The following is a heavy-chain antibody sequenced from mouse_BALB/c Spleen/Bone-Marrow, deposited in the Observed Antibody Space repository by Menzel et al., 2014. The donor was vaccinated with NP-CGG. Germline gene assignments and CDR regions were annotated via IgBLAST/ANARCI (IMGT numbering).Heavy chain of an antibody. CDR2: ISYDGSN. D-gene: IGHD2-1*01. CDR3: ARYGNYNAMDY. Sequence: EVKLMESGPGLVKPSQSLSFTCSVTGYSITSGYYWNWIRQFPGNKLEWMGYISYDGSNNYNPSLKNRISITRDTSKNQFFLKLNSVTTEDTATYYCARYGNYNAMDYWGQGTSVTVSS. V-gene: IGHV3-6*02. J-gene: IGHJ4*01. CDR1: GYSITSGYY.